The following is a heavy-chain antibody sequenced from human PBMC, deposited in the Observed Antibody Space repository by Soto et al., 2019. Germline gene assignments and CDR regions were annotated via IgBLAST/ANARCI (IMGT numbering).Heavy chain of an antibody. CDR3: ATVFSSSHFNY. CDR1: GLSFSDYY. Sequence: QVELVESGGGLVKPGGSLRLSCAASGLSFSDYYMSWIRQAPGKGLEWIAYITSSSSTICYADSVKGRFTISRNDAKNSLYLQLDSLRAEDTAVYYCATVFSSSHFNYWGQGTLVTVSS. J-gene: IGHJ4*02. D-gene: IGHD6-6*01. V-gene: IGHV3-11*01. CDR2: ITSSSSTI.